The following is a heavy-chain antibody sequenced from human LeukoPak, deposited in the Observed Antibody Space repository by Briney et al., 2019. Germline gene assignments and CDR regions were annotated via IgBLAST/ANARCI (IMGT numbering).Heavy chain of an antibody. CDR1: GFMFSTYA. CDR2: ISGTGGST. Sequence: GGSLRLSCAGSGFMFSTYAMSWVRQAPGQGLEWISGISGTGGSTYYADSVKGRFTISRDNSKNTLYLQMNSLRAEDTAVYYCARGYSSSIWGQGTLVTVSS. V-gene: IGHV3-23*01. D-gene: IGHD6-13*01. CDR3: ARGYSSSI. J-gene: IGHJ4*02.